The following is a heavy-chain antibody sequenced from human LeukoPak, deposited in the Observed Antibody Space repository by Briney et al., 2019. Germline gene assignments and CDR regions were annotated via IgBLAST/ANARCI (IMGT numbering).Heavy chain of an antibody. D-gene: IGHD3-10*01. CDR2: IYHSGST. J-gene: IGHJ3*02. CDR1: GGSISSGGYS. Sequence: SQTLSLTCAVSGGSISSGGYSWSWIRQPPGKGLEWIGYIYHSGSTYYNPSLKSRVTISVYRSKNQFSLKLSSVTAADTAVYXCAXXPSYXGSGSYYAFDIWGQGTMVTVSS. CDR3: AXXPSYXGSGSYYAFDI. V-gene: IGHV4-30-2*01.